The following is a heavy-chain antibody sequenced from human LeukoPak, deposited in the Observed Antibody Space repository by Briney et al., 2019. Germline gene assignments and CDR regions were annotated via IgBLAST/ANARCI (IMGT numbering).Heavy chain of an antibody. CDR1: GFTFTDFW. CDR2: VKGDEIST. CDR3: AKDPGVVPFHYFDY. V-gene: IGHV3-74*01. D-gene: IGHD2/OR15-2a*01. J-gene: IGHJ4*02. Sequence: GGSLRLSCAASGFTFTDFWMHWVRQAPGGGLVWVSRVKGDEISTLYADSVKGRFTISRDNSRSTLFLQMNSLTAEDTAIYYCAKDPGVVPFHYFDYWGQGTLVTVSS.